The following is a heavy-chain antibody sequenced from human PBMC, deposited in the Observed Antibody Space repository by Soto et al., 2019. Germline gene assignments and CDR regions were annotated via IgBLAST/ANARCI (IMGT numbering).Heavy chain of an antibody. CDR3: AKDRPYYGDSSGYGPLDY. V-gene: IGHV3-23*01. D-gene: IGHD3-22*01. CDR2: ISGSGGST. CDR1: GFTFSSYA. Sequence: EVQLLESGGGLVQPGGSLRLSCAASGFTFSSYAMSWVRQAPGKGLEWVSAISGSGGSTYYADSVKGRFTISRDNSKNTLYLQMNSLRAEDTAVYYCAKDRPYYGDSSGYGPLDYWGQGTLVTVSS. J-gene: IGHJ4*02.